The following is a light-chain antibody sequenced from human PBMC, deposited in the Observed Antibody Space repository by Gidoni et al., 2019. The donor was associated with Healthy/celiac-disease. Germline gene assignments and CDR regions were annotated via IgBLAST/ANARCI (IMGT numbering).Light chain of an antibody. J-gene: IGKJ1*01. V-gene: IGKV3-20*01. Sequence: EIVLTQSPGTLSLSPGERATLSCRASQSVSSSYLAWYQQKPGQAPRLLIYGASSRATGIPDRFSGSGSGTDFTLTISRLEPEDFEVYYCQQYGSSPRTFGQXTKVEIK. CDR1: QSVSSSY. CDR3: QQYGSSPRT. CDR2: GAS.